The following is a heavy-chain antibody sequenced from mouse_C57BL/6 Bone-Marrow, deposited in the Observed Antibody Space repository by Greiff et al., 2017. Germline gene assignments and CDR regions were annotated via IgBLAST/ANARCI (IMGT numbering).Heavy chain of an antibody. CDR3: ARDWAWFPY. CDR2: ISSGGSYT. V-gene: IGHV5-6*02. D-gene: IGHD4-1*01. Sequence: DVKLVESGGDLVKPGGSLKLSCAASGFTFSSYGMSWVRQTPDKRLEWVATISSGGSYTYYPDRVKGRFTIPRDNAKNPLYLQMSSLKSEDTAMYYCARDWAWFPYWGHSTLVTVSA. CDR1: GFTFSSYG. J-gene: IGHJ3*01.